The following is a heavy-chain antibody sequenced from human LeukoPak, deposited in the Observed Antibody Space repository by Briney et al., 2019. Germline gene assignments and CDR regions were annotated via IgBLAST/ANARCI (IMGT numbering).Heavy chain of an antibody. CDR3: AKDSLVGVTSVS. CDR2: ISWNSGSI. CDR1: GFTFDDYA. D-gene: IGHD2-8*02. Sequence: PGGSLRLSCAASGFTFDDYAMHWVRQAPGKGLEWVSGISWNSGSIGYADSVKGRFTISRDNAKNSLYLQMNSLRAEDTALYYCAKDSLVGVTSVSWGQGTLVTVSS. V-gene: IGHV3-9*01. J-gene: IGHJ5*02.